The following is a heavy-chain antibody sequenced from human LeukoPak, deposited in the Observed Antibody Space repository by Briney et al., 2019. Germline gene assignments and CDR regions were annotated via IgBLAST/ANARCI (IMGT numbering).Heavy chain of an antibody. J-gene: IGHJ4*02. D-gene: IGHD5-18*01. CDR2: ISSIGSTI. CDR1: GFTFSSYE. CDR3: ARVGLIQLWLREGYYFDY. Sequence: GGSLRLSCAASGFTFSSYEMNWVRQAPGKGLEGVSYISSIGSTIYYADSVKGRFTISRDNAKNSLYLQMNSLRAEDTAVYYCARVGLIQLWLREGYYFDYWGQGTLVTVSS. V-gene: IGHV3-48*03.